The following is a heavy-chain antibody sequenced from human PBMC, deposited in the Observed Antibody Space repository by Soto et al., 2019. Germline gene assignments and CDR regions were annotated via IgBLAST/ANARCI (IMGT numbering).Heavy chain of an antibody. CDR2: IYYSGST. CDR3: AGFSEVAATEINWFDP. D-gene: IGHD2-15*01. CDR1: GASINSGDYY. Sequence: SETLSLTCTVSGASINSGDYYWSWIRQPPGKGLEWIGYIYYSGSTYYNPSLKSRVTISVDTSKNQFSLKLSSVTAAATAVYYCAGFSEVAATEINWFDPWGQGTLVTDSS. V-gene: IGHV4-30-4*01. J-gene: IGHJ5*02.